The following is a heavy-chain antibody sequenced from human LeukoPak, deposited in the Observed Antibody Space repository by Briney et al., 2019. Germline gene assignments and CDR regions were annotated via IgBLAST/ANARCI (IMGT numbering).Heavy chain of an antibody. V-gene: IGHV1-2*02. CDR2: IKPNSGGT. CDR3: ARGSIVGATFDYFDY. CDR1: GYTFSGYY. D-gene: IGHD1-26*01. J-gene: IGHJ4*02. Sequence: ASVKVSCKASGYTFSGYYIHWVRQAPGHGLEWMGWIKPNSGGTNYVQKFQGRVTMTRDTSISTAYMELSRLRSDDTAVYYCARGSIVGATFDYFDYWGQGTLVTVSS.